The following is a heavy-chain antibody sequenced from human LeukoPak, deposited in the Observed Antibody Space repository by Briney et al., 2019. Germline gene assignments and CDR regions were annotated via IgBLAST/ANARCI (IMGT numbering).Heavy chain of an antibody. V-gene: IGHV3-48*04. CDR1: GFTFSSYS. Sequence: GESLRLSCAASGFTFSSYSMNWVRQAPGKGLEWLSYISSTSSAIYYADSLKGRFIISRDNAKNSLYLQMNSLRAEDTAVYYCARVIGSYGDSAYWGQGTLVTVSS. CDR2: ISSTSSAI. J-gene: IGHJ4*02. D-gene: IGHD3-16*01. CDR3: ARVIGSYGDSAY.